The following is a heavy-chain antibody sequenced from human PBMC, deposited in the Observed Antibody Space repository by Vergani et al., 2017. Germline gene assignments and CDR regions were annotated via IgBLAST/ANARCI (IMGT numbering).Heavy chain of an antibody. D-gene: IGHD2-15*01. J-gene: IGHJ3*02. Sequence: VRLLDSGGGFVQSGKSLRLSCAASGFTFSSYGMHWVRQAPGKGLEWVAVISYDGSNKYYADSVKGRFTISRDNSKNTLYLQMNSLRAEDTAVYYCAKQGAYCSGGSCYRDAFDIWGQGTMVTVSS. CDR1: GFTFSSYG. V-gene: IGHV3-30*18. CDR2: ISYDGSNK. CDR3: AKQGAYCSGGSCYRDAFDI.